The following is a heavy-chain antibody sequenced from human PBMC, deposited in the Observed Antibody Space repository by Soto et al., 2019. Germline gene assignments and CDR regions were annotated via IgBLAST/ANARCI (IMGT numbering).Heavy chain of an antibody. CDR2: ISTSIGAT. Sequence: PXGSLRLSCAAAGVAFSNYAMGWVRQAPGKGLEWVSSISTSIGATYYADSVKGRFTISRDDSKDTLYLQMNSLRAEDSAVYYCAKDRSVAARNFDYWGQGARVTVSS. CDR1: GVAFSNYA. J-gene: IGHJ4*02. V-gene: IGHV3-23*01. CDR3: AKDRSVAARNFDY. D-gene: IGHD6-6*01.